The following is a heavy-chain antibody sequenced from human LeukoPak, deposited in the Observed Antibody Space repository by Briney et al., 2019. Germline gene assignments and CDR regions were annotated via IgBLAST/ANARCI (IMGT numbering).Heavy chain of an antibody. CDR2: INWNGGST. CDR1: GFTFDDYG. D-gene: IGHD5-12*01. V-gene: IGHV3-20*04. Sequence: GGSLRLSCAASGFTFDDYGMSWVRQAPGKGLEWVSGINWNGGSTGYADSVKGRFTISRDNAKNSLYLQMNSLRAEDTALYYCARMNDADIVAPFDYWGQGTLVTVSS. J-gene: IGHJ4*02. CDR3: ARMNDADIVAPFDY.